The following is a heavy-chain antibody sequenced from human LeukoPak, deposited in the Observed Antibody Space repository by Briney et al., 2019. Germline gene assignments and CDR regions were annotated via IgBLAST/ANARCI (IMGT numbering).Heavy chain of an antibody. J-gene: IGHJ5*02. CDR1: GYTFTSYD. Sequence: GASVKVSCKASGYTFTSYDINWVRQATGQGLEWMGWISAYNGNTNYAQKLQGRVTMTTDTSTSTAYMELRSLRSDDTAVYYCARDGSSGYYYRWFDPWGQGTLVTVSS. V-gene: IGHV1-18*01. CDR2: ISAYNGNT. CDR3: ARDGSSGYYYRWFDP. D-gene: IGHD3-22*01.